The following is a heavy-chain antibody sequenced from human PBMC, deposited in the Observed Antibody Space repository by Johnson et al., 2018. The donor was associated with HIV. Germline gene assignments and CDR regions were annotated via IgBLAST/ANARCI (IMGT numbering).Heavy chain of an antibody. CDR2: IGYDGSDK. CDR3: ARDLAYNSRWTGAFDI. J-gene: IGHJ3*02. Sequence: QVQLVESGGGLVQPGRSLRLSCAASEFSVSGNYMTWVRQAPGKGLEWVAVIGYDGSDKYYADSVKGRVTISRDNPKNTVYLHMNNLRAEDTAVYYCARDLAYNSRWTGAFDIWGQGTMVTVSS. CDR1: EFSVSGNY. V-gene: IGHV3-30*04. D-gene: IGHD6-13*01.